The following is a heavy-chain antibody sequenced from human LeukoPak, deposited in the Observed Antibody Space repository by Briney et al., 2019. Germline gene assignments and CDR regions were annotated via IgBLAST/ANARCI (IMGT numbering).Heavy chain of an antibody. Sequence: PSETLSLTCAVYGGSFSGYYWSWIRQPPGKGLEWIGEINHSGSTNYNPSLKSRVTISVDTSKNQFSLKLSSVTAADTAVYYCARKAHSSGSYYVWLNWFDPWGQGALVTVSS. CDR1: GGSFSGYY. CDR3: ARKAHSSGSYYVWLNWFDP. V-gene: IGHV4-34*01. D-gene: IGHD3-10*01. J-gene: IGHJ5*02. CDR2: INHSGST.